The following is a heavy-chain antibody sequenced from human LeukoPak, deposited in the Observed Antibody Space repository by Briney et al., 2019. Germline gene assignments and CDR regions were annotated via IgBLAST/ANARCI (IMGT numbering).Heavy chain of an antibody. D-gene: IGHD5-24*01. J-gene: IGHJ4*02. CDR3: ASLYNSLSRFDY. CDR2: IIPILGIA. CDR1: VGTFSSYA. V-gene: IGHV1-69*04. Sequence: SVKVSCKASVGTFSSYAISWVRQAPGPGLEWMGRIIPILGIANYAQKFQGRVTITADKSTSTAYMELSSLRSEDTAVYYCASLYNSLSRFDYWGQGTLVTVSS.